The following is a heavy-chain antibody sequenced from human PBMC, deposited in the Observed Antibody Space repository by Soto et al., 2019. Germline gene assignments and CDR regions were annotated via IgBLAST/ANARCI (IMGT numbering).Heavy chain of an antibody. D-gene: IGHD3-3*01. CDR2: ISSDSRAI. Sequence: GSLILSCVASGFSLSDYAVNWVRQAPGKGLEWVSFISSDSRAIYYADSVEGRFTVSRDNARNSVSLQMDSLRDEDAAVYYCARIKLVEWFFINVDVYDMDVWGQGTPVTVSS. J-gene: IGHJ6*02. CDR1: GFSLSDYA. CDR3: ARIKLVEWFFINVDVYDMDV. V-gene: IGHV3-48*02.